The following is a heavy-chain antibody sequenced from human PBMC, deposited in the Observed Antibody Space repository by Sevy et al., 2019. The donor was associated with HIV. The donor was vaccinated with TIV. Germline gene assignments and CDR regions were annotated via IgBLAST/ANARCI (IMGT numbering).Heavy chain of an antibody. V-gene: IGHV3-21*06. CDR3: ARGATSGWDYFDS. Sequence: GGSLRLSCVASGFTFSNYNINWVRQAPGKGLEWVSYISGLSNYIYYADSLGVRFTISRDNAKNSVYLQMNSLRTEDTAAYYCARGATSGWDYFDSWGQGTLVTVSS. J-gene: IGHJ4*02. D-gene: IGHD6-19*01. CDR1: GFTFSNYN. CDR2: ISGLSNYI.